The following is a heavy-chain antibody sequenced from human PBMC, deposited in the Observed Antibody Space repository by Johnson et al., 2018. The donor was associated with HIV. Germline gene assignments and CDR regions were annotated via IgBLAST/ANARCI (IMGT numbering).Heavy chain of an antibody. V-gene: IGHV3-33*01. CDR1: GFTFSSYG. CDR2: IWYDGSNK. Sequence: QVQLVESGGGVVQPGRSLRLSCAASGFTFSSYGMHWVRQAPGKGLEWVAVIWYDGSNKYYADSVKGRFTISRDNSKNTLYLIMNSLKTEDSAVYYCTTGRPSSAAFDIWGQGTMVTVSS. J-gene: IGHJ3*02. CDR3: TTGRPSSAAFDI.